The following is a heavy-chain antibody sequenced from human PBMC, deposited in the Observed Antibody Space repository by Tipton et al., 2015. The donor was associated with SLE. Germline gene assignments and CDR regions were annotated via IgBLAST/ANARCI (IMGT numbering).Heavy chain of an antibody. D-gene: IGHD4-17*01. Sequence: SLRLSCVASGFIFSSYALGWVRQAPGKGLEWVSVIYTGGDTYYADSVKGRLTISRDNSKNTVYLQMNSLRPEDTAVYYCARRAVTNDWHFDLWGRGTLVTVSS. J-gene: IGHJ2*01. CDR1: GFIFSSYA. V-gene: IGHV3-23*03. CDR3: ARRAVTNDWHFDL. CDR2: IYTGGDT.